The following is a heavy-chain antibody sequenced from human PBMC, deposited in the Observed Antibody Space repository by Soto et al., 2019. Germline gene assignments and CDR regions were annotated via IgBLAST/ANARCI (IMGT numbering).Heavy chain of an antibody. CDR1: GFTFSNYA. CDR2: VSGRGGST. CDR3: AKDSTVTTSLYSYYYGLDV. J-gene: IGHJ6*02. D-gene: IGHD4-17*01. V-gene: IGHV3-23*01. Sequence: GESLRISCTASGFTFSNYAMSWVRQAPDKGLEWVSAVSGRGGSTYYADSVKGRFTMSRDNSKNMLFLQMNRLRAEDTALYYCAKDSTVTTSLYSYYYGLDVWGQGTTVTVSS.